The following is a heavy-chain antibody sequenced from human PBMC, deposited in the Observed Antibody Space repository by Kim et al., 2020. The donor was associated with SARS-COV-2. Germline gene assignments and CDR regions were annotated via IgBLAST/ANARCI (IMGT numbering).Heavy chain of an antibody. CDR2: IRSKAYGGTT. J-gene: IGHJ6*02. CDR3: TRANYGSLRPYYYYYGMDV. D-gene: IGHD3-10*01. Sequence: GGSLRLSCTASGFTFGDYAMSWVRQAPGKGLEWVGFIRSKAYGGTTEYAASVKGRFTISRDDSKSIAYLQMNSLKTEDTAVYYCTRANYGSLRPYYYYYGMDVWGQGTTLTVSS. V-gene: IGHV3-49*04. CDR1: GFTFGDYA.